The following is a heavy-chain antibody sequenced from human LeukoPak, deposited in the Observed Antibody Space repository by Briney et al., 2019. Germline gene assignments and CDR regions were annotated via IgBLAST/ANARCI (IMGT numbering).Heavy chain of an antibody. D-gene: IGHD3-3*01. Sequence: SVKVSCKASGGTFSSYAISWVRQAPGQGLEWMGRIIPIFGTANYAQKFQGRVTITADESTSTAYMELSSLRSEDTAVYYCAREELYYDFWSGYSKIDYWGQGTLVTVSS. CDR2: IIPIFGTA. CDR3: AREELYYDFWSGYSKIDY. CDR1: GGTFSSYA. V-gene: IGHV1-69*13. J-gene: IGHJ4*02.